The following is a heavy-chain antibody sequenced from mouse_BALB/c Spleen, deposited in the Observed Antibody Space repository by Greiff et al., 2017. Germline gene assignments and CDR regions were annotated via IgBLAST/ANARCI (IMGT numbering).Heavy chain of an antibody. CDR1: GFSLTSYG. CDR3: ARKGLLRYSAWFAY. V-gene: IGHV2-2*02. J-gene: IGHJ3*01. Sequence: QVQLKESGPGLVQPSQSLSITCTVSGFSLTSYGVHWVRQSPGKGLEWLGVIWSGGSTDYNAAFISRLSISKDNSKSQVFFKMNSLQANDTAIYYCARKGLLRYSAWFAYWGQGTLVTVSA. CDR2: IWSGGST. D-gene: IGHD1-1*01.